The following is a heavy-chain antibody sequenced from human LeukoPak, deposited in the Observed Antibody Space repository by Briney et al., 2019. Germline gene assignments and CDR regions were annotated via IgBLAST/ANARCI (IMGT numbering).Heavy chain of an antibody. D-gene: IGHD3-10*01. CDR2: FDPEDGET. V-gene: IGHV1-24*01. CDR3: ATVASYYMLY. CDR1: GYTLTELA. Sequence: SVTDSCKVSGYTLTELAMQWVRQAPGKGLEWMGGFDPEDGETIYAQKFQGRVTMTEDTSTDTAYMELSSLRSEDTAVYYCATVASYYMLYWGQGSLVTVSS. J-gene: IGHJ4*02.